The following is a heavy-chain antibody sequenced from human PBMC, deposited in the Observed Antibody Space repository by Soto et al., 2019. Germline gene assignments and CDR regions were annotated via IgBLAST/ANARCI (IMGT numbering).Heavy chain of an antibody. Sequence: ASVKVSCKASGYTFTSYYMPWVRQAPGQGLEWMGIINPSGGSTSYAQKFQGRVTMTRDTSTSTVYMELSSLRSEDTAVYYCAREPDSSGWYYYYYGMDVWGQGTTVTVSS. J-gene: IGHJ6*02. CDR2: INPSGGST. D-gene: IGHD3-22*01. CDR3: AREPDSSGWYYYYYGMDV. CDR1: GYTFTSYY. V-gene: IGHV1-46*01.